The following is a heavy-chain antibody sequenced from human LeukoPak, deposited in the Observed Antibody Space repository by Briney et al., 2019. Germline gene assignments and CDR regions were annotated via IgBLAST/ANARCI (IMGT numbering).Heavy chain of an antibody. J-gene: IGHJ6*02. V-gene: IGHV4-61*02. D-gene: IGHD3-3*01. CDR3: ARGWRQTIFAYGMDV. CDR1: GGSISSGSYY. Sequence: SQTLSLTCTVSGGSISSGSYYWSWIRQPAGKGLEWIGRIYTSGSTNYNPSLTSRVTISVDTSKNQFSLKLSSVTAADTAVYYCARGWRQTIFAYGMDVWGQGTTVTVSS. CDR2: IYTSGST.